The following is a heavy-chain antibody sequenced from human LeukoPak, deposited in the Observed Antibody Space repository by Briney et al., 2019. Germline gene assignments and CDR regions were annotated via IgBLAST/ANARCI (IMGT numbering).Heavy chain of an antibody. D-gene: IGHD1-7*01. Sequence: PGGSLRLSCAASGFTFSSYAMNWVRQAPGKGLEWVGRIASNTDGGTTDYAAPVKGRFTISRDDSKNALYLQMNSLKTEDTALYYCTTRTTTTIYWGQGTLVTVSS. V-gene: IGHV3-15*04. J-gene: IGHJ4*02. CDR1: GFTFSSYA. CDR2: IASNTDGGTT. CDR3: TTRTTTTIY.